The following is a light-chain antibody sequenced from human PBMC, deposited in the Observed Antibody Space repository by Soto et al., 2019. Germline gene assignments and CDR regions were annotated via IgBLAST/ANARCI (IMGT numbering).Light chain of an antibody. CDR1: SSDVGGYNF. CDR2: EVS. Sequence: QSVLTQPASVSGSPGQSITISCTGTSSDVGGYNFVSWYQHYPDKAPKLMIFEVSNRPSGVSNRFSGSKSGNTASLTISGLQAEDEADYYCSSYAGSNTPLYVFGTGTKVTVL. CDR3: SSYAGSNTPLYV. J-gene: IGLJ1*01. V-gene: IGLV2-14*01.